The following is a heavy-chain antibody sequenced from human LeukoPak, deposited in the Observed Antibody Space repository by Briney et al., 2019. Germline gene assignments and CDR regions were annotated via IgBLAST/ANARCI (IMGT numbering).Heavy chain of an antibody. CDR1: GFTFSSYS. CDR2: ISSSSSYI. J-gene: IGHJ6*03. CDR3: ARDQKGYYYYYMDV. Sequence: GGSLRLSCAASGFTFSSYSMNWVRQAPGKGLEWVSSISSSSSYIYYADSVKGRFTISRDNAKNSLYLQMNSLRAEDTAVYYCARDQKGYYYYYMDVWGKGTTVAVSS. V-gene: IGHV3-21*01.